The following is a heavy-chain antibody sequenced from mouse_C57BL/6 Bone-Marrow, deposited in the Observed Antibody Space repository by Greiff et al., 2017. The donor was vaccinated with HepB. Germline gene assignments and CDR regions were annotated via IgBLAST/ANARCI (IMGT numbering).Heavy chain of an antibody. D-gene: IGHD1-1*01. J-gene: IGHJ2*01. Sequence: EVQRVESGGDLVKPGGSLKLSCAASGFTFSSYGMSWVRQTPDKRLEWVATISSGGSYTYYPDSVKGRFTISRDNAKNTLYLQMSSLKSEDTAMYYCARPLYYGSSYYFDYWGQGTTLTVSS. V-gene: IGHV5-6*01. CDR1: GFTFSSYG. CDR2: ISSGGSYT. CDR3: ARPLYYGSSYYFDY.